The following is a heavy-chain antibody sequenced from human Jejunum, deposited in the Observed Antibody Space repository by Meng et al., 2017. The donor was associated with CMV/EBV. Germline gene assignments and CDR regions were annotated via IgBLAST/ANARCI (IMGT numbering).Heavy chain of an antibody. J-gene: IGHJ4*02. V-gene: IGHV1-69*13. Sequence: QVQLVQSGAEVKKPGASVKVSCRASGYTFNNYGLNWVRQAPGQGLEWMGGLIAVFDKTKAAPRFQDRVTFTADESTSTAYMELSSLTFDDTAVYFCARGRRNEPLFDYWGQGTLVTASS. CDR2: LIAVFDKT. CDR3: ARGRRNEPLFDY. CDR1: GYTFNNYG. D-gene: IGHD1-14*01.